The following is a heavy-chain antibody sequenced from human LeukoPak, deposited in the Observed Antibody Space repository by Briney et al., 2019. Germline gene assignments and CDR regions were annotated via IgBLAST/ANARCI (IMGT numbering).Heavy chain of an antibody. Sequence: SQTLSLTCAISGDSVSSNSAAWNWIRQSPSRGLEWLGRTYYKSKWYNDYAVSVKSRITINPDTSKNQFSLQLNSVTAEDTAVYYCARGIAARAASWNESNDYWGQGTLVTVSS. CDR1: GDSVSSNSAA. D-gene: IGHD6-6*01. V-gene: IGHV6-1*01. CDR2: TYYKSKWYN. CDR3: ARGIAARAASWNESNDY. J-gene: IGHJ4*02.